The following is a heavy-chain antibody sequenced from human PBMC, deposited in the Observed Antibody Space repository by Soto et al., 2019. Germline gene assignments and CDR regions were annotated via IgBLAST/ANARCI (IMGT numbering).Heavy chain of an antibody. D-gene: IGHD1-1*01. CDR2: IIPIFGTA. V-gene: IGHV1-69*12. Sequence: QVQLVQSGAEVNKPGSSVKVSCKASGGTFSSYAISWVRQAPGQGLEWMGGIIPIFGTANYAQKFQGRVTITADESTSTAYMELSSLRSEDTAVYYCARARTLQLERPKPFDYWGQGTLVTVSS. CDR3: ARARTLQLERPKPFDY. J-gene: IGHJ4*02. CDR1: GGTFSSYA.